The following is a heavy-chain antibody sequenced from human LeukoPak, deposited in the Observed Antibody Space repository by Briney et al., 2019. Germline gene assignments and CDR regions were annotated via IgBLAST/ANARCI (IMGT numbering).Heavy chain of an antibody. Sequence: GRSLRLSCAASGFTFDDYAMHWVRQAPGKGLEWVSGISWNSGSIGYADSVKGRFTISRDNAKNSLYLQMNSLRAEDTALYYCAKLAYYYGSSGYDIDYWGQGTLVTVSS. CDR1: GFTFDDYA. J-gene: IGHJ4*02. D-gene: IGHD3-22*01. V-gene: IGHV3-9*01. CDR3: AKLAYYYGSSGYDIDY. CDR2: ISWNSGSI.